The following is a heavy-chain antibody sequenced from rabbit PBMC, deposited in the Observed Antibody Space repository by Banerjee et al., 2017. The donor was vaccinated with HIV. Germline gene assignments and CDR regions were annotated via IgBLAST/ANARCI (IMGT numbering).Heavy chain of an antibody. Sequence: QEQLEESGGDLVKPEGSLTLTCTASGFSFSSRYYMCWVRQAPGKGLDWIGCIDAGSRSAYYASWAKGRFTISVTSSTTVTLQMTSLTASDTATYFCASAYGYSYYAHYRNPSLWGQGTLVTVS. CDR1: GFSFSSRYY. V-gene: IGHV1S45*01. J-gene: IGHJ3*01. CDR2: IDAGSRSA. CDR3: ASAYGYSYYAHYRNPSL. D-gene: IGHD7-1*01.